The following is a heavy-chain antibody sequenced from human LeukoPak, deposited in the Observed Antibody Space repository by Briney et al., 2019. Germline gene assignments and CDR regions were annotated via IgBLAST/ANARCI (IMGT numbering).Heavy chain of an antibody. V-gene: IGHV4-4*07. CDR3: ARLVEMATIRPLYYFDY. Sequence: PSETLSLTCTVSGGSISSYSWSWIRQPAGKGLEWIGRVFASGTTNYNPPLKSRVTMSVDTSKNQFSLRVSSVTAAGTAVYYCARLVEMATIRPLYYFDYWGQGTLVTVSS. J-gene: IGHJ4*02. CDR2: VFASGTT. D-gene: IGHD5-24*01. CDR1: GGSISSYS.